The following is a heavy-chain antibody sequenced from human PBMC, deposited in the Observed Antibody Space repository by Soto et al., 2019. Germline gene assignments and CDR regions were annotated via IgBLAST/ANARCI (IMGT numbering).Heavy chain of an antibody. J-gene: IGHJ3*02. CDR2: ISSSGGNT. CDR1: GFTFSTYA. V-gene: IGHV3-23*01. D-gene: IGHD3-10*01. CDR3: AKRPTSTGFGDPFDI. Sequence: EVQLLESGGDLVQPGGSLRLSCAASGFTFSTYAMSWVRQAPGKGLEWVSTISSSGGNTYYTDSVKGRFTISRDNSKNTLYLQMNSLRAEDTPIYYCAKRPTSTGFGDPFDIWGQGTMVTVSS.